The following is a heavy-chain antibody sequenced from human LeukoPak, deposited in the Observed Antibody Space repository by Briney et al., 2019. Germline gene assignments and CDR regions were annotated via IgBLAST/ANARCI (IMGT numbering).Heavy chain of an antibody. CDR3: ARGPNTYYYDSSGYYSP. CDR1: GGSFSGYY. V-gene: IGHV4-34*01. Sequence: SETLSLTCAVYGGSFSGYYWSWIRQPPGKGLEWIGEMNHSGSTNYSPSLKSRVTISVDTSKNQFSLKLSSVTAADTAVYYCARGPNTYYYDSSGYYSPWGQGTLVTVSS. J-gene: IGHJ5*02. CDR2: MNHSGST. D-gene: IGHD3-22*01.